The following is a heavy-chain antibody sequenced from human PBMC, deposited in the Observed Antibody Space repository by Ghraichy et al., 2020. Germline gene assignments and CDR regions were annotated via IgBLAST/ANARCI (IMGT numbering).Heavy chain of an antibody. Sequence: GGSLRLSCAASGFTFSRSAMHWVRQSPGKGLEWVAVISYDGTSKFYLDSVKGRFTISRDNSKNTLHLQMDGLRSEDTAMYYCAKDGDSGRDGVFYYGMDDWGQGTTVTVSS. CDR1: GFTFSRSA. CDR2: ISYDGTSK. V-gene: IGHV3-30*18. J-gene: IGHJ6*02. CDR3: AKDGDSGRDGVFYYGMDD. D-gene: IGHD3-10*01.